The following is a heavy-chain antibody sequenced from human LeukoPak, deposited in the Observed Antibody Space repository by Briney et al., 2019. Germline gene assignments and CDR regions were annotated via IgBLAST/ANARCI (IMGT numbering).Heavy chain of an antibody. Sequence: GGSLRLSCAASGFTFSSYTMNWVRQAPGKGLEWVSYIISSGSTIYYADSVKGRFTISRDNAKNSLYLQMNSLRADDTAVYYCARGGLYYYDSSGYYRERRAFDIWGQGTMVTVSS. CDR2: IISSGSTI. CDR1: GFTFSSYT. CDR3: ARGGLYYYDSSGYYRERRAFDI. V-gene: IGHV3-48*04. J-gene: IGHJ3*02. D-gene: IGHD3-22*01.